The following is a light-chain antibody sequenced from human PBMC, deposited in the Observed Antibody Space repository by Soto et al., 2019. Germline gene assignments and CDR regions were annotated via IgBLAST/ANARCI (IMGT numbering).Light chain of an antibody. CDR1: QSISSN. V-gene: IGKV3-15*01. CDR3: QQYNNWPLRET. CDR2: GAS. Sequence: EIVMTQSPATLSVSPGERATLSCRASQSISSNLAWYQQKPGQAPRLLIYGASTRATGIPARFSGSGSGTDFTLTISSLQSEDFAVYYCQQYNNWPLRETFGPGTKVDIK. J-gene: IGKJ3*01.